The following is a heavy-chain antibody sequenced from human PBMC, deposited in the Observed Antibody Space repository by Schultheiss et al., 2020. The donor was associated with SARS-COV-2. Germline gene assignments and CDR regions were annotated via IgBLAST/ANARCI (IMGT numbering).Heavy chain of an antibody. CDR2: ISYDGSNK. CDR3: ARDLVSSWKGGFDP. J-gene: IGHJ5*02. Sequence: GGSLRLSCAASGFTFSRYGMHWVRQAPGKGPEWVAVISYDGSNKYYADSVKGRFTISRDNSKNTLYLQMNSLRAEDTAVYYCARDLVSSWKGGFDPWGQGTLVTVSS. D-gene: IGHD6-13*01. V-gene: IGHV3-30*19. CDR1: GFTFSRYG.